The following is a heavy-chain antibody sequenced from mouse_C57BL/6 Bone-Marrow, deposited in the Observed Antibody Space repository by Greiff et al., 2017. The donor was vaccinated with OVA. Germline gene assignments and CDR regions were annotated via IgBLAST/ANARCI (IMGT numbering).Heavy chain of an antibody. CDR3: ARHLRLRHYYAMDY. D-gene: IGHD3-2*02. Sequence: QVQLQQPGAELVKPGASVKMSCKASGYTFTSYWITWVKQRPGQGLEWIGDIYPGSGSTNNNEKLKSKGTLTVDTYSSKAYRQLRSQTYEDYAGYYSARHLRLRHYYAMDYWGQGTSVTVSS. CDR2: IYPGSGST. V-gene: IGHV1-55*01. CDR1: GYTFTSYW. J-gene: IGHJ4*01.